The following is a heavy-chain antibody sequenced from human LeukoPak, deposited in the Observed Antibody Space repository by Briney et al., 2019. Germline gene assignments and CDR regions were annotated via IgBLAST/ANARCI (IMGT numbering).Heavy chain of an antibody. CDR3: AGDPRITHGGWYFDV. V-gene: IGHV4-59*11. J-gene: IGHJ2*01. D-gene: IGHD3-10*01. CDR1: DGSISSHS. CDR2: FYYSGNI. Sequence: SETPSLTCTVSDGSISSHSWSWIRQPPGKRPEWIVYFYYSGNINYNPSLKSRASISVDTSKNQFSLKLNSVTAADTAMYYCAGDPRITHGGWYFDVWGRGTLVTVSS.